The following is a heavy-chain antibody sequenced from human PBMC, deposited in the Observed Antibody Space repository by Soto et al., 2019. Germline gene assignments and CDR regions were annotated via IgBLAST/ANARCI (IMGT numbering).Heavy chain of an antibody. CDR3: ARARSGTYYKPAWFDP. J-gene: IGHJ5*02. D-gene: IGHD3-10*01. CDR2: IYVSGST. Sequence: QMQMQESGPGLVEPSQTLSLTCTVSRGSLYTCCYYWAWIRQHPGYALEWIGYIYVSGSTYYNPSLKSRAATSIDTSKTQFSLQLNSVSAADTAVYYCARARSGTYYKPAWFDPWGKGALVTVSS. CDR1: RGSLYTCCYY. V-gene: IGHV4-31*03.